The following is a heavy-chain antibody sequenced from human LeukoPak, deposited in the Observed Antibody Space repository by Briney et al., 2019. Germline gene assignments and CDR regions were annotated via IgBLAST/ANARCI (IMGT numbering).Heavy chain of an antibody. J-gene: IGHJ4*02. Sequence: GGSLRLSCAVSGFSVRDNYLNWVRQTPGGGLECVSVLYSGGAAYYADSVKGRFTISRDNSKNTLYLQMNSLRAEDTAVYYCAKDLGSSGWYIDYWGQGTLVTVSS. CDR2: LYSGGAA. CDR3: AKDLGSSGWYIDY. D-gene: IGHD6-19*01. V-gene: IGHV3-53*01. CDR1: GFSVRDNY.